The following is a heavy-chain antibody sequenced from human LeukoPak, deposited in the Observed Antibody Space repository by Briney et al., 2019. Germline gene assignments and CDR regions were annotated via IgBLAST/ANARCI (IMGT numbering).Heavy chain of an antibody. Sequence: PSETLSLTCAVYGGSFSGYYWSWIRQPPGKGLEWIGEINHSGSTNYNPSLKSRVTISVDTSKNQFSLKLSSVTAADTAVYYCARRRDGYTWGQGTLVTVSS. V-gene: IGHV4-34*01. CDR3: ARRRDGYT. CDR2: INHSGST. D-gene: IGHD5-24*01. J-gene: IGHJ4*02. CDR1: GGSFSGYY.